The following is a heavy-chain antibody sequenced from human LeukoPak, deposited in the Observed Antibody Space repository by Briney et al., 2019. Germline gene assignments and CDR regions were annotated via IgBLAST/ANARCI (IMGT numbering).Heavy chain of an antibody. CDR2: IYNNGRT. Sequence: PSQTLSLTCTVSGGSISSGDYYWSWIRQPPGKGLEWIGYIYNNGRTYYNPSLKSRVTISVDTSKNLFSLKVSSVTAADAAVYYCARGRSSCWSSFDYWGQGTLVTVSS. CDR1: GGSISSGDYY. CDR3: ARGRSSCWSSFDY. D-gene: IGHD6-13*01. J-gene: IGHJ4*02. V-gene: IGHV4-30-4*01.